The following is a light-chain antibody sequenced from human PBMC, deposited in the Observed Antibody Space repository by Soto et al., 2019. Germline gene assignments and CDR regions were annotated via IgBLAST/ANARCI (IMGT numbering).Light chain of an antibody. J-gene: IGKJ1*01. V-gene: IGKV1-8*01. CDR3: QQYYSYPRT. CDR2: AAS. Sequence: AIRMTQSPSSLSASTGDRVTITCRASQGISSYLAWYQQKPGKAPKLLIYAASTLQSVVPSRFSGSGSGTAFTLTISCLQSEAFATYDCQQYYSYPRTFGQGTKVEIK. CDR1: QGISSY.